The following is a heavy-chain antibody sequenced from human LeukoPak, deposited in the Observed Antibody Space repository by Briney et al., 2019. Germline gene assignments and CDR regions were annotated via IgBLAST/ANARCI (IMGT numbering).Heavy chain of an antibody. Sequence: SETLSLTCTVSGGSISSGSYSWNWIRQPAGKGLEWIGRMYSSGTTNYNPSLKSRVTISVDTSKNQFSLKLSSVTAADTAVYYCARFAVAGLEYYWGQGTLVTVSS. V-gene: IGHV4-61*02. CDR1: GGSISSGSYS. CDR2: MYSSGTT. J-gene: IGHJ4*02. CDR3: ARFAVAGLEYY. D-gene: IGHD6-19*01.